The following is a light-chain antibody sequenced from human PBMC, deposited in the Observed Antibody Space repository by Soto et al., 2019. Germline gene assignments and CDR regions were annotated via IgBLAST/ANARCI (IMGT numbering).Light chain of an antibody. Sequence: QLVLTHSPSASASLGASVKLTCTLSCGHSSYAIAWHQQRPAKGPRYLMKLNSDGSHSKGDGIPDRFSGSSSGAEHYLTISSLQSEDEADYYCQTWGTGHWVFGGGTKLTVL. V-gene: IGLV4-69*01. CDR2: LNSDGSH. CDR3: QTWGTGHWV. CDR1: CGHSSYA. J-gene: IGLJ3*02.